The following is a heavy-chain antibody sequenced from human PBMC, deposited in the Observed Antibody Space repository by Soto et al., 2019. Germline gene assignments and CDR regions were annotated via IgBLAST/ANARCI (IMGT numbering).Heavy chain of an antibody. Sequence: PSETLSLTCSVSGGSIRSNIYYCGWIRQPPGKGLEWIATVHYSGSTYYTPSLKNRVTISADTSNNQFSLRLNSVTAAGTAVYYCARQHYYDSSGYYTWNWGQGTLVTVSS. J-gene: IGHJ1*01. D-gene: IGHD3-22*01. CDR3: ARQHYYDSSGYYTWN. V-gene: IGHV4-39*01. CDR1: GGSIRSNIYY. CDR2: VHYSGST.